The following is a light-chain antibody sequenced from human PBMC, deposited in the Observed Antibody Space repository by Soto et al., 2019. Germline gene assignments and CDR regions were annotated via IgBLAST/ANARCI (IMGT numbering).Light chain of an antibody. V-gene: IGKV1-27*01. CDR2: AAS. J-gene: IGKJ1*01. CDR1: QGISNY. CDR3: QKYNSAGWT. Sequence: DIQMTQSPSSLSASVGDRVTITCRASQGISNYLAWYQQKPGKVPKLLIYAASTLQSGVQSRFSGSGSGKDFTLTISSLQPEDVATYYCQKYNSAGWTFGQGTKVEIK.